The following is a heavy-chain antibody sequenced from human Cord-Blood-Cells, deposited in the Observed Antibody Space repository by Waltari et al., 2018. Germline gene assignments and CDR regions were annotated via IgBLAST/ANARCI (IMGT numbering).Heavy chain of an antibody. J-gene: IGHJ4*02. Sequence: QVQLVQSGAEVKKPGASVKVSCKVSGYTLTELSMHWVRQAPGKGLEWMGGFDPEEGETVYAQTFQGRVTMTEDTSTDTSYMELSSLRSEDTAVYYCATRLSGSYFTTDYWGQGTLVTVSS. V-gene: IGHV1-24*01. D-gene: IGHD1-26*01. CDR2: FDPEEGET. CDR1: GYTLTELS. CDR3: ATRLSGSYFTTDY.